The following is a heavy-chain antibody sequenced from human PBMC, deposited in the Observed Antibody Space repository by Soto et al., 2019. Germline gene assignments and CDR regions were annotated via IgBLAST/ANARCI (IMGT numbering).Heavy chain of an antibody. V-gene: IGHV1-8*01. D-gene: IGHD3-22*01. CDR3: AREMTYYYDSSGHAQGYGLDV. J-gene: IGHJ6*02. CDR1: GYTFTSYD. Sequence: ASVKVSCKASGYTFTSYDINWVRQATGQGLEWMGWMNPNSGNTGYAQKFQGRVTLTRNTSISTAYMELSSLRSEDTAVYYCAREMTYYYDSSGHAQGYGLDVWGQGTPVTVSS. CDR2: MNPNSGNT.